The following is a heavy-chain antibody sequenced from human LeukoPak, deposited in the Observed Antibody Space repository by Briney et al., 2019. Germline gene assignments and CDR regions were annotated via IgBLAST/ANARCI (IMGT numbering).Heavy chain of an antibody. D-gene: IGHD2-2*01. CDR1: GFTFSDYY. J-gene: IGHJ4*02. Sequence: KPGGSLRLSCAASGFTFSDYYMSWIRQAPGKGLEWVSYISSSSSYTNYADSVKGRFTISRDNAKNSLYPQMNSLRAEDTAVYYCARDLYCSSTSCYGPMGYYFDYWGQGTLVTVSS. CDR3: ARDLYCSSTSCYGPMGYYFDY. V-gene: IGHV3-11*05. CDR2: ISSSSSYT.